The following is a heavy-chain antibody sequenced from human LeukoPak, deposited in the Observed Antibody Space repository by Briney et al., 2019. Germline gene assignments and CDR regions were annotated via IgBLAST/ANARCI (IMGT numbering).Heavy chain of an antibody. D-gene: IGHD3-22*01. CDR2: TYPGDSNT. J-gene: IGHJ1*01. CDR1: GYSFSNFW. V-gene: IGHV5-51*01. CDR3: ARPDSSGYYPSFQH. Sequence: GESLKISCQGSGYSFSNFWIGWVRQMPGKGLEWMGITYPGDSNTRYSPSFQGQVTISADKSISTAYLQWSNLKASDTAMYYCARPDSSGYYPSFQHWGQGTLVTVSS.